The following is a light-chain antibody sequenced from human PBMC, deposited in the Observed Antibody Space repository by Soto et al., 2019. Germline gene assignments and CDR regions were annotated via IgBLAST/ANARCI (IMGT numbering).Light chain of an antibody. CDR2: DVS. CDR1: SSDVGSYNY. J-gene: IGLJ1*01. V-gene: IGLV2-14*01. CDR3: CSYTSTGTYV. Sequence: QSVLTQPASVSGSPGQSITISCTGTSSDVGSYNYVSWYQQHPDKAPKLMIYDVSNRPSGVSNRFFGSKSGNTAFLTISGLQADDEADYFCCSYTSTGTYVFGPGTKVTV.